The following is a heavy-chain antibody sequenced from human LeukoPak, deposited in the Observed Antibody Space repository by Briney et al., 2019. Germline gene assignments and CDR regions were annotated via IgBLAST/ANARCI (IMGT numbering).Heavy chain of an antibody. Sequence: PGGSLRPSCAASGFTFSNAWMSWVRQGPGKGLEWVGCIKSKTDGGTIDYAAPVKGRFTISRDDSKNTLYLQMNSLKTEDTAVYYCTTVVGTTTLRVGYWGQGTLVTVSS. J-gene: IGHJ4*02. CDR1: GFTFSNAW. CDR3: TTVVGTTTLRVGY. CDR2: IKSKTDGGTI. D-gene: IGHD1-26*01. V-gene: IGHV3-15*01.